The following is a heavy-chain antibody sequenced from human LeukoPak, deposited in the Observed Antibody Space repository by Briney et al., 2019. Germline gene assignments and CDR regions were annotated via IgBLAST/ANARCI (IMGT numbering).Heavy chain of an antibody. V-gene: IGHV3-13*01. CDR1: GFTFSSYD. Sequence: GGSLRLSCEVSGFTFSSYDMHRVRQTTGKGLEWVSGIGTTGDTHYPDSVKGRFTVSRENAKNSLYLQMNSLRAGDTAVYYCARGGRYTVWYWFDSWGQGTLVTVSS. CDR2: IGTTGDT. J-gene: IGHJ5*01. D-gene: IGHD3-16*01. CDR3: ARGGRYTVWYWFDS.